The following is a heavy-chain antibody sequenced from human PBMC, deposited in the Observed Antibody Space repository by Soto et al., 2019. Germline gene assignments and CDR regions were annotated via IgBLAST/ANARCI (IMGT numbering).Heavy chain of an antibody. CDR2: IYSSGST. CDR1: GGAISTYY. V-gene: IGHV4-4*07. D-gene: IGHD3-3*01. CDR3: ARGQRFSDWFDP. J-gene: IGHJ5*02. Sequence: QVHLQESGPGLVKPSETLSLTCTVSGGAISTYYWTWIRQPAGKGLEWIGRIYSSGSTKYNPSLPSRVTMSLDTSNTQFALRLTSVTAADTAGYCCARGQRFSDWFDPWGQGTLVTVSS.